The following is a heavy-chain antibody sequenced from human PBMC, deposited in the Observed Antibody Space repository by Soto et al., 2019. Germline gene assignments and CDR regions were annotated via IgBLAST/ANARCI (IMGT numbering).Heavy chain of an antibody. J-gene: IGHJ4*02. CDR3: ARSRIQLWSPVDY. CDR2: ISYDGSNK. CDR1: GFTFSSYA. V-gene: IGHV3-30-3*01. Sequence: GGSLRLSCAASGFTFSSYAMHWVRQAPGKGLEWVAVISYDGSNKYYADSVKGRFTISRDNSKNTLYLQMNSLRAEDTAVYYCARSRIQLWSPVDYWGQGTLVTVSS. D-gene: IGHD5-18*01.